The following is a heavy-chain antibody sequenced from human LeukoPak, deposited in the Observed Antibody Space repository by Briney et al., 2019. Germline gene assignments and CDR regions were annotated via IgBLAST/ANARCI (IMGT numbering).Heavy chain of an antibody. CDR1: GFTFSAYA. D-gene: IGHD1-26*01. J-gene: IGHJ4*02. Sequence: GGSLRLSCEASGFTFSAYAMTWVRQAPGKGLEWVSVISRSGGSTNYADSVKGRFTISRDNSKNTLYRQMSSLRAEDTAVYYCAKDGPLIVGATTSHFDHWGQGTQVTVSS. CDR2: ISRSGGST. V-gene: IGHV3-23*01. CDR3: AKDGPLIVGATTSHFDH.